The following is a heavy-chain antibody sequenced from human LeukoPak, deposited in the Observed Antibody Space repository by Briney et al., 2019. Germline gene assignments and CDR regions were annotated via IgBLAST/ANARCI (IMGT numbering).Heavy chain of an antibody. Sequence: ASVKVSCKASGYTFTCYGIGWVRQPPGQGLEWMGWISAYNGNTNYAQKLQGRVTMTTDTSTSTAYMELRSLRSDDTAVYYCARDLYCSSGSCHGYFQHWGQGTLVTVSS. D-gene: IGHD2-15*01. CDR1: GYTFTCYG. J-gene: IGHJ1*01. CDR2: ISAYNGNT. CDR3: ARDLYCSSGSCHGYFQH. V-gene: IGHV1-18*01.